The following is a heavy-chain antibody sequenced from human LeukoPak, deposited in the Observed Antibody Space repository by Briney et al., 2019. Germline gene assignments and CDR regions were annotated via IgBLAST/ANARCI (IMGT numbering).Heavy chain of an antibody. CDR2: IYYSGST. J-gene: IGHJ3*02. V-gene: IGHV4-59*01. CDR3: ARYLRPGYGGNSFDAFDI. D-gene: IGHD4-23*01. Sequence: PSETLSLTCTVSGGSISSYYWSWLRQPPGKGLEWIGYIYYSGSTNYNPSLKSRVIISVDTSKNQFSLKLSSVTAADTAVYYCARYLRPGYGGNSFDAFDIWGQGTMVTVSS. CDR1: GGSISSYY.